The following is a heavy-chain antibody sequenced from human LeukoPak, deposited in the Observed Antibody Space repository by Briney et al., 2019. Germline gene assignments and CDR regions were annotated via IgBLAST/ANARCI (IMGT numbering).Heavy chain of an antibody. J-gene: IGHJ4*02. D-gene: IGHD3-16*01. V-gene: IGHV4-38-2*02. Sequence: SETLPLTCAVSGYSISSGYIWAWIRQPPGKGLEWIGSISHSGSSYSKPSLKSRVIISVDTSNNQFSLKLTSVTAADTATYYCARDGYYYSGSFEYWGQGIRVAVSS. CDR2: ISHSGSS. CDR1: GYSISSGYI. CDR3: ARDGYYYSGSFEY.